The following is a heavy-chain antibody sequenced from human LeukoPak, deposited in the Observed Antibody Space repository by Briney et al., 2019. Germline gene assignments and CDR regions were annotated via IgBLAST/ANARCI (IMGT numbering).Heavy chain of an antibody. CDR3: AKVFFSGSYYAASDY. V-gene: IGHV3-30*18. D-gene: IGHD1-26*01. Sequence: GRSLRLSCAASGFTFSTYAMHWVRKAPGRGLEWVAVISYDGSNKYYADSVKGRFTISRDNSKNTLYLQMNSLRAEDTAVYYCAKVFFSGSYYAASDYWGQGTLVTVSS. CDR1: GFTFSTYA. CDR2: ISYDGSNK. J-gene: IGHJ4*02.